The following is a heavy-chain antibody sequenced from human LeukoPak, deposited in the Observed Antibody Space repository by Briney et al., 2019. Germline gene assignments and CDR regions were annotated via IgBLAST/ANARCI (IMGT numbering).Heavy chain of an antibody. Sequence: GGSLRLSCAASGFTFSSYWMHWGRHARGKGLVWVSRINSDGSSTSYADSVKGRFTISRDNAKNTLYLQMNSLRAEDTAVYYCARDPNDFWSGNYYYYMDVWGKGTTVTVSS. CDR1: GFTFSSYW. D-gene: IGHD3-3*01. CDR2: INSDGSST. CDR3: ARDPNDFWSGNYYYYMDV. J-gene: IGHJ6*03. V-gene: IGHV3-74*01.